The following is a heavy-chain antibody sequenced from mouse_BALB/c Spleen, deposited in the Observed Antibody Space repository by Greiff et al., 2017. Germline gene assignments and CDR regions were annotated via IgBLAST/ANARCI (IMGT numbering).Heavy chain of an antibody. CDR1: GFSLTSYG. CDR2: IWSGGST. CDR3: ARMDGYYPYYAMDY. J-gene: IGHJ4*01. D-gene: IGHD2-3*01. V-gene: IGHV2-2*02. Sequence: VQLVESGPGLVQPSQSLSITCTVSGFSLTSYGVHWVRQSPGKGLEWLGVIWSGGSTDYNAAFISRLSISKDNSKSQVFFKMNSLQANDTAIYYCARMDGYYPYYAMDYWGQGTSVTVSS.